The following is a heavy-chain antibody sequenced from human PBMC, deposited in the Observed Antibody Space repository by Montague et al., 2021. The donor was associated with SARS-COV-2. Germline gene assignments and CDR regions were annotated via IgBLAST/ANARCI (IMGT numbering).Heavy chain of an antibody. D-gene: IGHD6-13*01. CDR2: TYYRSMWKS. CDR1: GDSVASNSAT. V-gene: IGHV6-1*01. CDR3: VRGIEAAGSYDY. Sequence: CAISGDSVASNSATWNWNRQAPSRRLEWLGRTYYRSMWKSDYARSVKSRIAINPDTSKNQFSLQLSSVTPEDTALCYCVRGIEAAGSYDYWGQGTLVTVSS. J-gene: IGHJ4*02.